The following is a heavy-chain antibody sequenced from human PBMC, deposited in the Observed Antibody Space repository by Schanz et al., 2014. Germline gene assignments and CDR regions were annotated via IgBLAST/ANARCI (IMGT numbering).Heavy chain of an antibody. CDR1: GFIFSDYY. Sequence: QVQLVESGGGVVQPGRSLRLSCAASGFIFSDYYMAWIRQAPGKGPEYVSYISSGGTTTYHSDSVKGRFTISRDSAENSLYLQMNSLRPEDTALYYCAKGSRSGSKVMDVWGKGTTVTVSS. V-gene: IGHV3-11*01. D-gene: IGHD3-10*01. CDR3: AKGSRSGSKVMDV. CDR2: ISSGGTTT. J-gene: IGHJ6*03.